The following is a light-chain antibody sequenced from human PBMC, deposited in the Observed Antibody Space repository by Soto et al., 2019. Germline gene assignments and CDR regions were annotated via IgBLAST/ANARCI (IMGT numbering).Light chain of an antibody. J-gene: IGLJ2*01. V-gene: IGLV2-8*01. CDR1: SSDVGGYNY. Sequence: QSALTQPPSASGSPGQSVTISCTGTSSDVGGYNYVSWYQHHPGKAPKLIIFEVSERPAGVPDRFSGSKSGTTASLTVSGLQTEDEADYFCSSHAGSNSVLFGGGTKVTVL. CDR3: SSHAGSNSVL. CDR2: EVS.